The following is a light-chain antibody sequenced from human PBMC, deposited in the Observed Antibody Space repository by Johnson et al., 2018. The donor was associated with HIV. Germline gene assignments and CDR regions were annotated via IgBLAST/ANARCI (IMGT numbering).Light chain of an antibody. CDR1: SSHIGNNY. V-gene: IGLV1-51*02. J-gene: IGLJ1*01. CDR2: ENN. Sequence: QSVLTQPPSVSAAPGQKVTISCSGSSSHIGNNYVSWYQQLPGTAPKLLIYENNKRPSGIPDRFSGSKSGTSATLGITGLQTRDEADYYCGTWDSSLSAYVFGTGTKVSVL. CDR3: GTWDSSLSAYV.